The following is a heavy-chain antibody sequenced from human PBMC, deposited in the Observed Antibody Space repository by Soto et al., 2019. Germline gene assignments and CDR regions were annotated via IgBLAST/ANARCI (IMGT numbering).Heavy chain of an antibody. J-gene: IGHJ6*02. V-gene: IGHV3-30-3*01. CDR3: ARDVAYSYGYQKGDYCYGMDV. D-gene: IGHD5-18*01. CDR2: ISYDGSNK. CDR1: GFTFSSYA. Sequence: QVQLVESGGGVVQPGRSLRLSCAASGFTFSSYAMHWVRQAPGKGLEWVAVISYDGSNKYYADSVKGRFTISRDNSKNTLYLQMNSLRAEDTAVYYCARDVAYSYGYQKGDYCYGMDVWGQGTTVTVSS.